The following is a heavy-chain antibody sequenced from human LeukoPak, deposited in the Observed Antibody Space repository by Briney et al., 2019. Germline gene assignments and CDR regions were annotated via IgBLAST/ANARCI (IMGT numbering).Heavy chain of an antibody. D-gene: IGHD3-22*01. CDR3: ARGRSSGDY. V-gene: IGHV3-21*01. CDR2: ISSSSSYI. Sequence: RTGGSLRLSCAASGFTFSSYSMNWVRQAPGKGLEWVSFISSSSSYIYYADSVKGRFTISRDNAKNSLYLQMNSLRAEDTAVYYCARGRSSGDYWGQGTLVTVSS. J-gene: IGHJ4*02. CDR1: GFTFSSYS.